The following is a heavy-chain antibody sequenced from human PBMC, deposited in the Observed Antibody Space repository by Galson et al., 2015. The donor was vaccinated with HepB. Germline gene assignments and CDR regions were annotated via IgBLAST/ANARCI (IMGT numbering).Heavy chain of an antibody. CDR2: IHGSSSTI. CDR1: GFTFSVYS. CDR3: ARDGRNGYDDY. V-gene: IGHV3-48*01. Sequence: SLRLSCAASGFTFSVYSMNWVRQAPGKGLEWVSYIHGSSSTIYYADSVKGRFTISRDNAKNSLYLQMNSLRAEDTAIYYCARDGRNGYDDYWGQGTLVAASS. D-gene: IGHD5-12*01. J-gene: IGHJ4*02.